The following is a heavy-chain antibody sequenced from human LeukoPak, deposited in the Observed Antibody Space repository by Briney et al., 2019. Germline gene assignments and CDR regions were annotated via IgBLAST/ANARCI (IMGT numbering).Heavy chain of an antibody. CDR2: IYYSGST. CDR1: GGSISSYY. Sequence: NPSETLSLTCTVSGGSISSYYWSWIRQPPGKGLEWIGYIYYSGSTNYNPSLKSRVTISVDTSKNQFSLKLSSVTAADTGVYYCARADYYDSSALGYYFGYWGQGTLVTVSS. V-gene: IGHV4-59*01. D-gene: IGHD3-22*01. J-gene: IGHJ4*02. CDR3: ARADYYDSSALGYYFGY.